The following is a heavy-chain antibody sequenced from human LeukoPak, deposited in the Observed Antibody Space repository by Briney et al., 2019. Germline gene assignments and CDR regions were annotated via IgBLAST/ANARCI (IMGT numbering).Heavy chain of an antibody. CDR1: GFTFTSYD. V-gene: IGHV1-8*01. Sequence: ASVKVSCKASGFTFTSYDINWVRQAPGQGLEWMGWMNPNSGNTGYAQKFQGRVTMTRNTSISTAYMDLSSLRSEDTAVYYCARYFGDYDAFDIWGQGTMVTVSS. CDR2: MNPNSGNT. J-gene: IGHJ3*02. D-gene: IGHD4-17*01. CDR3: ARYFGDYDAFDI.